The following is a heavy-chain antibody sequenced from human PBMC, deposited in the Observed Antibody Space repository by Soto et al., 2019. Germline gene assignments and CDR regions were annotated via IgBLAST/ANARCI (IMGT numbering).Heavy chain of an antibody. V-gene: IGHV1-3*01. CDR2: INAGNGNT. CDR3: ASLIAAAGDFDY. Sequence: GASVKVTCKASGYTFTSYAMHWVRQAPGQRLEWMGWINAGNGNTKYSQKFQGRVTITRDTSASTAYMELSSLRSEDTAVYYCASLIAAAGDFDYWGQGTLVTVSS. CDR1: GYTFTSYA. D-gene: IGHD6-13*01. J-gene: IGHJ4*02.